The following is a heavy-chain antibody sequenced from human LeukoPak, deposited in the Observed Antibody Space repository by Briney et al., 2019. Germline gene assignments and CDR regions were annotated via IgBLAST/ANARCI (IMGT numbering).Heavy chain of an antibody. CDR2: TYYRSKWYY. Sequence: SQTLSLTCAISGDSVSSNSVTWNWIRQSPSRGLEWLGRTYYRSKWYYGYAVSVKSRMTIDPDTSKNQFSLQLNSVTPEDTAVYYCARGEGYSYGYWWFDPWGQGTLVTVSS. D-gene: IGHD5-18*01. V-gene: IGHV6-1*01. CDR1: GDSVSSNSVT. J-gene: IGHJ5*02. CDR3: ARGEGYSYGYWWFDP.